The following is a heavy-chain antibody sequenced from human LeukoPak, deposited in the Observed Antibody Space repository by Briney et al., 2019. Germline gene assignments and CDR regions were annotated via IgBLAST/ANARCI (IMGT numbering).Heavy chain of an antibody. CDR2: ISSSGSTI. Sequence: GGSLRLSCAASEFTFSSYEMNWVRQAPGKGLEWVSYISSSGSTIYYADSVKGRFTISRDNAKNSLYLQMNSLRAEDTAVYYCAELGITMIGGVWGKGTAVTISS. CDR3: AELGITMIGGV. D-gene: IGHD3-10*02. CDR1: EFTFSSYE. V-gene: IGHV3-48*03. J-gene: IGHJ6*04.